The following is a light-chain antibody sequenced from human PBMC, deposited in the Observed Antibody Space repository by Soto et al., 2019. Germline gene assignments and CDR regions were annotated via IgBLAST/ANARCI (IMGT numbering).Light chain of an antibody. CDR3: LLYYGGAQLV. J-gene: IGLJ2*01. CDR1: TGTVTSGYY. Sequence: QAVVTQEPSLTVSPGGTVTLTCASSTGTVTSGYYPNWFQQKPGQAPRALIYSTTNKYSWTPARFSGSLLGGKAALTLSGVQPEDEAEYYCLLYYGGAQLVFGGGTKLTVL. CDR2: STT. V-gene: IGLV7-43*01.